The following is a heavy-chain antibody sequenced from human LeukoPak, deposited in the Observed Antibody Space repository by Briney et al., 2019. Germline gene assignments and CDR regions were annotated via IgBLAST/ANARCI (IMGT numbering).Heavy chain of an antibody. CDR1: GGSISSYY. D-gene: IGHD4-17*01. J-gene: IGHJ4*02. Sequence: PSETLSLTCTVSGGSISSYYWSWIRQPPGKGLEWIGYIYYSGSTNYNPSLKSRVTISVDTSKNQFSLKLSSVTAADTAVYYCARVSNYGAGPNFDYWAREPWSPSPQ. CDR2: IYYSGST. CDR3: ARVSNYGAGPNFDY. V-gene: IGHV4-59*01.